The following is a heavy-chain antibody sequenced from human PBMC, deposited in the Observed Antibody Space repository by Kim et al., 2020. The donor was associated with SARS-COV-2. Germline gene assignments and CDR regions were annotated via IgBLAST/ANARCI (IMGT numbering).Heavy chain of an antibody. CDR2: IYYSGST. Sequence: SETLSLTCTVSGGSISSSSYYWGWIRQPPGKGLEWIGSIYYSGSTYYNPSLKSRVTISVDTSKNQFSLKLSSVTAADTAVYYCARDERYYYGSGIDYWGQGTLVTVSS. CDR3: ARDERYYYGSGIDY. CDR1: GGSISSSSYY. V-gene: IGHV4-39*07. D-gene: IGHD3-10*01. J-gene: IGHJ4*02.